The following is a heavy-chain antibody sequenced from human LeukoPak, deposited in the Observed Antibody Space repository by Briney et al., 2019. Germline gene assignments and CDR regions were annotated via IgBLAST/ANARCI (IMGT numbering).Heavy chain of an antibody. CDR2: IYTSGST. V-gene: IGHV4-4*07. Sequence: SETLSLTCTVSGGSISSYYWSWIRQSAGKGLEWIGRIYTSGSTNYNPSLKSRVTMSVDMSKNQFTLKLTSVTAADTAVYYCARGRSAPRSDWYFDLWGRGTLVTVSS. J-gene: IGHJ2*01. CDR3: ARGRSAPRSDWYFDL. CDR1: GGSISSYY.